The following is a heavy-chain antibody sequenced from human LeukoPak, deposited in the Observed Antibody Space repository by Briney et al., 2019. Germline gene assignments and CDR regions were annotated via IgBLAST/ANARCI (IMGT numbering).Heavy chain of an antibody. CDR3: ARDKYPYCSSTSCYGSNWFDP. Sequence: ASVKVSCKASGYTFTCYYMHWVRQAPGQGLEWMGWINPNSGGTNYAQKYQGRVTMTRDTSISTAYMELSRLRSDDTAVYYCARDKYPYCSSTSCYGSNWFDPWGQGTLVTVSS. CDR2: INPNSGGT. D-gene: IGHD2-2*01. J-gene: IGHJ5*02. V-gene: IGHV1-2*02. CDR1: GYTFTCYY.